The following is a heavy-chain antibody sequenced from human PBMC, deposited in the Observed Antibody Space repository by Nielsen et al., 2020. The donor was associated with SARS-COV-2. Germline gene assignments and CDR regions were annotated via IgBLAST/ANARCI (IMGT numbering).Heavy chain of an antibody. CDR3: ARRGGVGSKDFDY. CDR2: ISSSSSYI. CDR1: GFTFSSYS. J-gene: IGHJ4*02. D-gene: IGHD3-16*01. V-gene: IGHV3-21*01. Sequence: GESLKISCAASGFTFSSYSMNWVRQAPGKGLEWVSSISSSSSYIYYADSVKGRFTISRDNAKNSLYLQMNSLRAEDTAVYYCARRGGVGSKDFDYWGQGTLVTVSS.